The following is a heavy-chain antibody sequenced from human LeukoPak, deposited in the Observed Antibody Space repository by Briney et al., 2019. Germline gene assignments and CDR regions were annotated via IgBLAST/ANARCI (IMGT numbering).Heavy chain of an antibody. D-gene: IGHD3-22*01. CDR3: ARGRGGGYLNFDAFDI. J-gene: IGHJ3*02. V-gene: IGHV4-61*02. Sequence: SETLSLTCTVSGGSISSGSYYWSWIRQPAGKGLEWIGRIYTSGSTNYNPSLKSRVTISVDTSKNQFSLKLSSVTAADTAVYYCARGRGGGYLNFDAFDIWGQGTMATVSS. CDR2: IYTSGST. CDR1: GGSISSGSYY.